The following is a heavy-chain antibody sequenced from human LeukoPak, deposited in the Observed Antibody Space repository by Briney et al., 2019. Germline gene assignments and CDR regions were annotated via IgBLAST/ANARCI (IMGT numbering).Heavy chain of an antibody. Sequence: ASVKVSCKASGYTFTSYDINWVRQATGQGLEWMGWMNPNSGNTGYAQKLQGRVTMTTDTSTSTAYMELRSLRSDDTAVYYCASALFGYWGQGTLVTVSS. CDR1: GYTFTSYD. CDR3: ASALFGY. CDR2: MNPNSGNT. J-gene: IGHJ4*02. V-gene: IGHV1-8*01.